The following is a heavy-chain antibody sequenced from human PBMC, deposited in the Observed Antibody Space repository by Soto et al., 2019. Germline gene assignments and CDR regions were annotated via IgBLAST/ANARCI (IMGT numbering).Heavy chain of an antibody. V-gene: IGHV1-46*01. Sequence: AASVKVSCKASGYTFTSYYMHWVRQAPGQGLEWMGIINPSGGSTSYAQKFQGRVTMTRDTSTSTVYMELSSLRSEDTAVYYCARPYYDFWSGYGDYYFDYWGQGTLVTVSS. J-gene: IGHJ4*02. D-gene: IGHD3-3*01. CDR3: ARPYYDFWSGYGDYYFDY. CDR1: GYTFTSYY. CDR2: INPSGGST.